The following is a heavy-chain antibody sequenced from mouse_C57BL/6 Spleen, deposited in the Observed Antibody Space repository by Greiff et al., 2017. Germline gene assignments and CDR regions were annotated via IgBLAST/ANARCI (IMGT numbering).Heavy chain of an antibody. CDR1: GFSLTSYG. D-gene: IGHD2-4*01. J-gene: IGHJ3*01. Sequence: VQLVESGPGLVAPSQSLSITCTVSGFSLTSYGVHWVRQPPGKGLEWLVVIWSDGSTTYNSAHKSRLGISKDNSKSHVFLKMISLQTDETAMYYCAGQNDYDGGFAYWGQGTLVTVSA. CDR2: IWSDGST. V-gene: IGHV2-6-1*01. CDR3: AGQNDYDGGFAY.